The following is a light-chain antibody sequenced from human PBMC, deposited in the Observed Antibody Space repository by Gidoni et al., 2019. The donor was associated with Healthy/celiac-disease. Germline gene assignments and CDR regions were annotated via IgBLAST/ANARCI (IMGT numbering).Light chain of an antibody. CDR3: QVWDSSSDHWV. V-gene: IGLV3-21*02. CDR2: DAS. Sequence: SYVLTQPPSVSVAPGQTARITRRGTNIGSKSVHWYQQKPGQAPVLVVYDASARPSGIPERFSGSNSGNTATLTLSRVVAGDEADYYCQVWDSSSDHWVFGGGTKLTVL. CDR1: NIGSKS. J-gene: IGLJ3*02.